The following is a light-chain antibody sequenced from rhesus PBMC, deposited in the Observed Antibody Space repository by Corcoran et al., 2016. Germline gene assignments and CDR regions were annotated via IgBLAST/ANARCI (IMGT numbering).Light chain of an antibody. V-gene: IGKV3-53*01. Sequence: QVILTQSPATLSLSPGERATLSCRASQSVSSYLAWYQQKPGQAPKLLFDGASSRAPGIPDRFSGRGSGKEFTRTISSLEPEDFAVYYGQKYGSSPFTFGPGTKLDIK. CDR3: QKYGSSPFT. J-gene: IGKJ3*01. CDR2: GAS. CDR1: QSVSSY.